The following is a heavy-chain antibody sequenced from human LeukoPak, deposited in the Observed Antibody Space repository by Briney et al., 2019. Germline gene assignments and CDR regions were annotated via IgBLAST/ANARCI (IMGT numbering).Heavy chain of an antibody. D-gene: IGHD3-22*01. CDR1: GYTFTSYG. V-gene: IGHV1-18*01. Sequence: ASVKVSCKASGYTFTSYGISWVRQAPGQGLEWMGWISAYNGNTNYAQKFQGRVTMTRDTSISTAYMELSRLRSDDTAVYYCARAILDSSGYHDYWGQGTLVTVSS. CDR3: ARAILDSSGYHDY. J-gene: IGHJ4*02. CDR2: ISAYNGNT.